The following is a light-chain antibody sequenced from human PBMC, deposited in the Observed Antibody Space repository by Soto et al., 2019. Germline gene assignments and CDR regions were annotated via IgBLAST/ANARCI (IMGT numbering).Light chain of an antibody. CDR3: KQYYSVPPT. Sequence: DIVMTQSPDSLAVSLGERATINCKSSQSVLYSSNNENSLAWYQQKPGQPPKLLIYWASTRESGVPDRFSGGGSGTDFTLTIRRLQAEDVAVYYCKQYYSVPPTFGQGTKVEI. CDR1: QSVLYSSNNENS. V-gene: IGKV4-1*01. J-gene: IGKJ1*01. CDR2: WAS.